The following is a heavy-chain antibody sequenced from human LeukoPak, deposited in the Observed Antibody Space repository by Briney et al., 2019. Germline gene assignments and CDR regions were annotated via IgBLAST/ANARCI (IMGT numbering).Heavy chain of an antibody. CDR2: IYYSGST. CDR3: ARSYSGYDSFDY. CDR1: GGSISSSNYY. Sequence: SETLSLTCTVSGGSISSSNYYWGWIRQPPGEGLEWIGYIYYSGSTYYNPSLKSRVTISVDTSKNQFSLKLSSVTAADTAVYYCARSYSGYDSFDYWGQGTLVTVSS. V-gene: IGHV4-39*07. D-gene: IGHD5-12*01. J-gene: IGHJ4*02.